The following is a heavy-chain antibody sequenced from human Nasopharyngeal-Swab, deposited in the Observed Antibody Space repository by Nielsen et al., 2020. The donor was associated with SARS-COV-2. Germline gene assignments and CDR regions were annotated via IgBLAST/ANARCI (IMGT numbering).Heavy chain of an antibody. V-gene: IGHV5-10-1*01. J-gene: IGHJ3*02. D-gene: IGHD6-13*01. CDR2: IDPSDSYT. CDR3: ARRGGTAGSDAFDI. Sequence: VRQMPGKGLELMGRIDPSDSYTNYSPSFQGHVTISADKSISTAYLQWSSRTAADTAMYYCARRGGTAGSDAFDIWGQGTMVTVSS.